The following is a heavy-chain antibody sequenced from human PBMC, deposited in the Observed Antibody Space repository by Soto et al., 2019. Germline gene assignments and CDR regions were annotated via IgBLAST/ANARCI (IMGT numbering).Heavy chain of an antibody. J-gene: IGHJ4*02. V-gene: IGHV4-59*01. CDR1: DGSISNFY. CDR3: ARAPMVLTRSYFDS. D-gene: IGHD3-22*01. CDR2: ISSSGNT. Sequence: SETLSLTSTVSDGSISNFYWSWIRQPPGKGLEWIGYISSSGNTNHNPSLKSRVSISVDTSKNQFSLNLTSVTAADTAVYYCARAPMVLTRSYFDSWGQGTPVTVSS.